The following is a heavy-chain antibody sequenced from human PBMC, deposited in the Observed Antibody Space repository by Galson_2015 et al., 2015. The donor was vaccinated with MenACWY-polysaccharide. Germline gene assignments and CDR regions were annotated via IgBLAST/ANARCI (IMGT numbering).Heavy chain of an antibody. V-gene: IGHV3-7*01. CDR1: GFTVSNYW. CDR3: AREGAPGYYLYPS. D-gene: IGHD3-22*01. CDR2: IKKDGSKK. J-gene: IGHJ4*02. Sequence: SLRLSCAASGFTVSNYWMTWVRQAPGKGLEWVSNIKKDGSKKYYVDSVKGRFAISRDNAKNSLVLQMNSLRAEDTAVYYCAREGAPGYYLYPSWGQGTLVTVSS.